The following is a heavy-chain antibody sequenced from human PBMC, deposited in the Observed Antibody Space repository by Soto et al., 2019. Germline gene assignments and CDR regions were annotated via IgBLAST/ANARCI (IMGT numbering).Heavy chain of an antibody. CDR3: AKAVFGELLSWFDP. D-gene: IGHD3-10*01. Sequence: DVQLVESGGGLVQPGRSLRLSCAASGFTFDDYAMHWVRQAPGKGLEWVSGISWNSGSIGYADSVKGRFTISRDNAKNSLYLQMNSLRAEDTALYYCAKAVFGELLSWFDPWGQGTLVTVSS. J-gene: IGHJ5*02. CDR2: ISWNSGSI. CDR1: GFTFDDYA. V-gene: IGHV3-9*01.